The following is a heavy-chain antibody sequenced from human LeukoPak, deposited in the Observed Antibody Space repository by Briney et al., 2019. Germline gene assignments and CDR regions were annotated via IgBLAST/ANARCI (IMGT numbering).Heavy chain of an antibody. V-gene: IGHV3-21*01. CDR1: GFTFSSYS. D-gene: IGHD3-10*01. CDR3: ARDPITMVRGSFDY. J-gene: IGHJ4*02. CDR2: ISSSSSYI. Sequence: GGSLRLSCAASGFTFSSYSMNWVRQAPGKGLEWVSSISSSSSYIYYADSVKGRFTISRDNAKNSLYLQMNSLRAEDTAVYYCARDPITMVRGSFDYWGQGTLVTVSP.